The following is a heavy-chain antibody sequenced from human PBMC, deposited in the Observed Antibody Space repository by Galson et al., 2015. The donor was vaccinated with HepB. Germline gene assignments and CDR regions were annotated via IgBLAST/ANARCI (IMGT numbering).Heavy chain of an antibody. CDR2: ISAYNGNT. Sequence: SVKVSCKASGYTFTSYGISWVRQAPGQGLEWMGWISAYNGNTNYAQKLQGRVTMTTDTSTSTAYMELRSLRSDDTAVYYCAREIIDIVATNYYFDYWGQGTLVTVSS. J-gene: IGHJ4*02. CDR3: AREIIDIVATNYYFDY. D-gene: IGHD5-12*01. V-gene: IGHV1-18*04. CDR1: GYTFTSYG.